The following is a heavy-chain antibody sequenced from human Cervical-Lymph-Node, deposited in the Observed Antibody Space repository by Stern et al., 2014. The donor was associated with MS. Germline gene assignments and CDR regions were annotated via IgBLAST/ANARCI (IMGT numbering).Heavy chain of an antibody. CDR2: LIPIFGSA. CDR3: ASSVGELTPEAV. CDR1: GGTFSSYA. J-gene: IGHJ6*02. D-gene: IGHD3-10*01. Sequence: QVQLVQSGAEVKKPGSSVRVSCKASGGTFSSYAISWVRQAPGQGLEWMGGLIPIFGSANYARKFQGRVTITADDSTSTAYMEVNSLRSEDTAVYYCASSVGELTPEAVWGQGTTVTV. V-gene: IGHV1-69*01.